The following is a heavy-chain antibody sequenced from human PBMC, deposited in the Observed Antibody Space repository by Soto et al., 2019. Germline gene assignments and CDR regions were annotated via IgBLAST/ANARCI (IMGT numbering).Heavy chain of an antibody. CDR2: ISGSGGST. Sequence: PGGSLRLSCAASGFTFSSYAMSWVRQAPGKGLEWVSAISGSGGSTYYADSVKGRFTISRDNSKNTLYLQMNSLRAEDTAVYYCAKGTVEYSSSDWYFDLWGRGTLVTVSS. CDR3: AKGTVEYSSSDWYFDL. CDR1: GFTFSSYA. J-gene: IGHJ2*01. V-gene: IGHV3-23*01. D-gene: IGHD6-6*01.